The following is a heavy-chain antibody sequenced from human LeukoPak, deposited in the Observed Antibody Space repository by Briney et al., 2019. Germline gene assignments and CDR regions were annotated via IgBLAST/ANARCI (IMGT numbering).Heavy chain of an antibody. D-gene: IGHD3-22*01. CDR2: INPNSGGT. V-gene: IGHV1-2*02. Sequence: GASVKVSCKASGYTFTSYGISWVRQAPGQGLEWMGWINPNSGGTNYAQKFQGRVTMTRDTSISTAYMELSRLRSDDTAVYYCAREGRYYYDSSDFQGPQFDYWGQGTLVTVSS. CDR3: AREGRYYYDSSDFQGPQFDY. J-gene: IGHJ4*02. CDR1: GYTFTSYG.